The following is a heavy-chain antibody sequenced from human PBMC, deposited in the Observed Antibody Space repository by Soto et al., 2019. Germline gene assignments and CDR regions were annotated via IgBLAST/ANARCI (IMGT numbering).Heavy chain of an antibody. V-gene: IGHV1-69*13. D-gene: IGHD4-17*01. Sequence: GASVKVSCKASGGTFSSYAISWVRQAPGQGLEWMGGIIPIFGTANYAQKFQGRVTITADESTSTAYMELSSLRSEDTAVYYCARDRHGDYDYYYYGLDVWGQGPTVTV. J-gene: IGHJ6*02. CDR2: IIPIFGTA. CDR1: GGTFSSYA. CDR3: ARDRHGDYDYYYYGLDV.